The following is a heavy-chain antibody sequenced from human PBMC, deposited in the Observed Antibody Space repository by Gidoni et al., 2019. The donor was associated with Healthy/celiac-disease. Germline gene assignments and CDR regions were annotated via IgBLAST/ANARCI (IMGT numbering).Heavy chain of an antibody. CDR2: ISGSGGST. D-gene: IGHD1-1*01. J-gene: IGHJ3*02. CDR1: GFTFSSYA. Sequence: EVQLLESGGGLVQPGGSLRLSCAASGFTFSSYAMSWVRQAPGKGLGWISAISGSGGSTYYADAVKGRFTISRDNSKNTLYLQMNSLRAEDTAVYYCAKVGTDAFDIWGQGTMVTVSS. CDR3: AKVGTDAFDI. V-gene: IGHV3-23*01.